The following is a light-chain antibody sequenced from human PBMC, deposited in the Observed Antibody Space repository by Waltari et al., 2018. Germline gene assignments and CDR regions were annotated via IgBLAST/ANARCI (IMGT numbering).Light chain of an antibody. CDR1: SSDVGGYNY. CDR3: SSYISSSTLEL. V-gene: IGLV2-14*03. J-gene: IGLJ2*01. CDR2: DVI. Sequence: QSALTQPASVSGSPGQSIPISCTGTSSDVGGYNYVSWYQQNPGKAPKLMLYDVINPPSALSHLFSGSKSGNTASLTISGLQASDAAYYFCSSYISSSTLELFGGGTSLTV.